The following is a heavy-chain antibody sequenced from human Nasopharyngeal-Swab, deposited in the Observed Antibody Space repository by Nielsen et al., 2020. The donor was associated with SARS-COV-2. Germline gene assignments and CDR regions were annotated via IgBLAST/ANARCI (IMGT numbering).Heavy chain of an antibody. CDR2: INAGNGNT. CDR3: ARDRNVLRYFDWLGWFDP. J-gene: IGHJ5*02. V-gene: IGHV1-3*01. Sequence: ASVKVSCKASGYTFSSYAIHWVRQAPGQGLEWMGWINAGNGNTKYSQKFQGRVTITRDTSASTAYMELSSLRSEDTAVYYCARDRNVLRYFDWLGWFDPWGQGTLVTVSS. D-gene: IGHD3-9*01. CDR1: GYTFSSYA.